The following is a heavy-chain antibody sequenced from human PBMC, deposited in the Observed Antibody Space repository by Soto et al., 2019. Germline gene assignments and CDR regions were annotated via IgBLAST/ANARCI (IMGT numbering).Heavy chain of an antibody. Sequence: QVQLVQSGAEVKKPGSSVKVSCKASGGTFSSYAISWVRQAPGQGLEWMGGIIPIFGTANYAQKFQGRVTIIADESTSTAYMELSSLRSEDTAVYYCASHGITGTWVYYYGMDVWGQGTTVTVSS. V-gene: IGHV1-69*12. J-gene: IGHJ6*02. CDR3: ASHGITGTWVYYYGMDV. D-gene: IGHD1-7*01. CDR1: GGTFSSYA. CDR2: IIPIFGTA.